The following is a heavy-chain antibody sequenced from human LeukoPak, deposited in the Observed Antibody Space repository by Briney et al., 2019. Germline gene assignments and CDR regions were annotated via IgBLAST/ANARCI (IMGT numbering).Heavy chain of an antibody. CDR1: GFTVSSNY. CDR2: IYSGGST. D-gene: IGHD1-26*01. CDR3: ARGGSYLSAFDI. V-gene: IGHV3-53*01. J-gene: IGHJ3*02. Sequence: PGGSLRLSCAASGFTVSSNYMSWVRQAPGKGLEWVSIIYSGGSTFYADSVKGRFTIPRDNSKNTLYLQMNSLRAEDTAVYYCARGGSYLSAFDIWGQGTMVTVSS.